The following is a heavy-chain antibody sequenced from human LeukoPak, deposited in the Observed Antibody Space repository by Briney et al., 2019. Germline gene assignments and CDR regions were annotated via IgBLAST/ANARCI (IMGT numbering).Heavy chain of an antibody. J-gene: IGHJ4*02. V-gene: IGHV3-23*01. CDR1: GFSFSSYA. Sequence: PGGSLSLSCAASGFSFSSYAMNWVRQAPGKGLEWVSVISGSGSSTDNADSVKGRFTSSRDNSKNSLYLQMTSLRYEDTAVYYFAKYYYDSSGYYYVFGYWGQGTLVTVSS. CDR2: ISGSGSST. D-gene: IGHD3-22*01. CDR3: AKYYYDSSGYYYVFGY.